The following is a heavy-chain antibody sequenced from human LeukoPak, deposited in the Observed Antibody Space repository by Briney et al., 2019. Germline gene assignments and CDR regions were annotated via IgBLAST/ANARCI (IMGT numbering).Heavy chain of an antibody. J-gene: IGHJ4*02. CDR1: RFTFTTYF. Sequence: GASVKVSCKASRFTFTTYFMHWVRQAPGQGLEWMGKINPSGDTTTYAQKFQGRVTMTRDTSTSTVYMELSSLRSEDTAVYYCARGPIEMAPSGDWGQGTLVTVSS. V-gene: IGHV1-46*01. D-gene: IGHD5-24*01. CDR2: INPSGDTT. CDR3: ARGPIEMAPSGD.